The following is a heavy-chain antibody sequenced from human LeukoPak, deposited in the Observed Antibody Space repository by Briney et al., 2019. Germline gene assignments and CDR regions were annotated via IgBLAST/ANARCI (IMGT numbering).Heavy chain of an antibody. Sequence: SGGSLRLSCAASGFTFSNAWMSWVRQAPGKGLEWVGRIKSKTDGGTTDYAAPVKGRFTISRDDSKNTLYLQMNSLKTDDTALYYCSKFQDGMDVWGQGTTVTVSS. J-gene: IGHJ6*02. CDR1: GFTFSNAW. V-gene: IGHV3-15*01. CDR3: SKFQDGMDV. CDR2: IKSKTDGGTT. D-gene: IGHD2-21*01.